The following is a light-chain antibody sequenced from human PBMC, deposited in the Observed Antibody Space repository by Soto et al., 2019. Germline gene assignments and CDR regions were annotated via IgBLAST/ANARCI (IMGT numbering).Light chain of an antibody. CDR3: LQHETYPRT. J-gene: IGKJ1*01. Sequence: GARVSITCRASQGIRNNLGWYQQRPGKAPKRLIYGTSNLQTGVPSRFSGSGYGTDFTLTISSLQPEDFATYYCLQHETYPRTFGQGTKVDIK. CDR1: QGIRNN. CDR2: GTS. V-gene: IGKV1-17*01.